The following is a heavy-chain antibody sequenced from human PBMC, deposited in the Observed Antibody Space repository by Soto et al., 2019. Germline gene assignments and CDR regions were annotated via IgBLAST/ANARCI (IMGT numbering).Heavy chain of an antibody. Sequence: GGSLRLSCAASGVTFSSYSMNWVRQAPGKGLEWISYISSHSSTLHYADSGKGRFTISRDNAGNSLYLQMNSLRDEDTAVYYCVRDGSGNLYLNWFDPWGQGTLVTVSS. CDR2: ISSHSSTL. V-gene: IGHV3-48*02. CDR3: VRDGSGNLYLNWFDP. CDR1: GVTFSSYS. D-gene: IGHD6-19*01. J-gene: IGHJ5*02.